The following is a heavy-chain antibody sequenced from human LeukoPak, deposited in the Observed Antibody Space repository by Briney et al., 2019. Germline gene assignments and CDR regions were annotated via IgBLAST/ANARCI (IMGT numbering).Heavy chain of an antibody. D-gene: IGHD5-18*01. CDR2: VSTGSNYI. CDR1: GFTFSSYS. CDR3: AKGLKTAVGPYKGYHYYMDV. Sequence: GGSLRLSCTASGFTFSSYSLNWVRQAPGKGLEWVSSVSTGSNYIYYADSVKGRFTISRDNSKNTLSLQVSSLRAEDTAIYYCAKGLKTAVGPYKGYHYYMDVWGKGTTVTVSS. V-gene: IGHV3-21*04. J-gene: IGHJ6*03.